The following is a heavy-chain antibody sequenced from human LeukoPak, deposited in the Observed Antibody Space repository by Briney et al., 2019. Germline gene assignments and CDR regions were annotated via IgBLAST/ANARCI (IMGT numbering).Heavy chain of an antibody. J-gene: IGHJ6*03. D-gene: IGHD4-11*01. CDR3: ARITVTTLGYYYYMDV. Sequence: PSETLSLTCTVSGGSISSSTYYWGWIRQPPGKGLEWIGSIYYSGSTYYNPSLKSRVTISVDTSKNQFSLKVNSVTAADTAVYYCARITVTTLGYYYYMDVWGKGTTVTVSS. CDR1: GGSISSSTYY. V-gene: IGHV4-39*01. CDR2: IYYSGST.